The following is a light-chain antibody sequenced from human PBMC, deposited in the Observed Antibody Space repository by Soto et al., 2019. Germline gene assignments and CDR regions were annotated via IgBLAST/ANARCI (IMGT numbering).Light chain of an antibody. Sequence: EIVLTQSPGTLSLSPGERATLSCRASQSVSNNYLAWYQQKPGQAPRLLIYGASSRATGIPDRFSGSGSATDFTLTISRLEPEDFAVYFCQQSGSSPLTFGGGTKLDIK. CDR1: QSVSNNY. CDR2: GAS. CDR3: QQSGSSPLT. V-gene: IGKV3-20*01. J-gene: IGKJ4*01.